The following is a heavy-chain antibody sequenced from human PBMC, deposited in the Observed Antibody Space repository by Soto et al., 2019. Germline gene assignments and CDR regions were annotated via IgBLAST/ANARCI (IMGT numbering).Heavy chain of an antibody. V-gene: IGHV4-4*02. Sequence: PSETLSLTCAVSGGSISSNNWWSCVRQPPGKGLEWIGEIYHSGSTNYNPSLKSRVTLSVDKSKNEFSLKLGSVTAADTAMYYCARAGDYPLTGAFDVWGQGTMVTVSS. D-gene: IGHD4-17*01. CDR2: IYHSGST. CDR3: ARAGDYPLTGAFDV. J-gene: IGHJ3*01. CDR1: GGSISSNNW.